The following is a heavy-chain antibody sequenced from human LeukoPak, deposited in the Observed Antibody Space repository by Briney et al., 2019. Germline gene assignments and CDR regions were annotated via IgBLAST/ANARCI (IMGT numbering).Heavy chain of an antibody. CDR1: RFTFSSYG. Sequence: PGRSLRLSCAASRFTFSSYGMSWVRQAPGKGLEWVSAISGSGGSTYYADSVKGRFTISRDNSKNTLYLQMNSLRAEDTAVYYCAKGEIVVVVAATESFDYWGQGTLVTVSS. D-gene: IGHD2-15*01. J-gene: IGHJ4*02. V-gene: IGHV3-23*01. CDR3: AKGEIVVVVAATESFDY. CDR2: ISGSGGST.